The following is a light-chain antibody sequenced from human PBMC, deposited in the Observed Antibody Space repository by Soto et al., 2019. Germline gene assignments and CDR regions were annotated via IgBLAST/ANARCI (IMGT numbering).Light chain of an antibody. CDR3: QSFDSRITGLI. Sequence: QSVLTQPPSVSGAPGQRVTISCTGNNSNIGAGSGVNWYQQFPNRAPKLLIYANTHRPSGVPDRFSGSTSATSASLAITGLQTQDEADYYCQSFDSRITGLIFGGGTKLTVL. CDR1: NSNIGAGSG. V-gene: IGLV1-40*01. CDR2: ANT. J-gene: IGLJ2*01.